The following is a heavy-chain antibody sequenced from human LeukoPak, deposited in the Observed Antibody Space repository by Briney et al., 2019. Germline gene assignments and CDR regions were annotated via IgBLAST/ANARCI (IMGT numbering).Heavy chain of an antibody. CDR1: GGSISSYY. Sequence: SETLSLTCTVSGGSISSYYWTWIRQPPGKGLEWIGYVYDSGSTNYNPSLQSRVTISVDTSKGQFSLKLTSVTAADTAVYYCARRGGRRSSYWFDPWGQGTLVTVSS. J-gene: IGHJ5*02. CDR3: ARRGGRRSSYWFDP. CDR2: VYDSGST. V-gene: IGHV4-59*08. D-gene: IGHD3-10*01.